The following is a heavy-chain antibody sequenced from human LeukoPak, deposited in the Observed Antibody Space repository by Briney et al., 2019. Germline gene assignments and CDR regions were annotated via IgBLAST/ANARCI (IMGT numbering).Heavy chain of an antibody. CDR1: GFTFSGYT. J-gene: IGHJ4*02. CDR2: ISSTSGYI. V-gene: IGHV3-21*01. CDR3: ARSDAASSSGWFG. D-gene: IGHD6-19*01. Sequence: GGSLRLSCAGSGFTFSGYTMTWVRQAPGKGLEWVSSISSTSGYIKYADSMKGRFTISRDNAKNSLYLQMNSLRAEDMAVYYCARSDAASSSGWFGWGQGTLVTVSS.